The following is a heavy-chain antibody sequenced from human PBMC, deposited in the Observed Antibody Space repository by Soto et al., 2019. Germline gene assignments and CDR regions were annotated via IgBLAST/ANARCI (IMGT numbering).Heavy chain of an antibody. D-gene: IGHD6-13*01. J-gene: IGHJ5*02. V-gene: IGHV4-31*03. CDR2: IYYSGST. CDR1: GGSISSGGYY. Sequence: SETLSLTCTVSGGSISSGGYYWSWIRQHPGKGLEWIGYIYYSGSTYYNPSLKSRVTISVDTSKNQFSLKLSSVTAADTAVYYCARDVVAAAQSNWFDPWGQGTLVTVSS. CDR3: ARDVVAAAQSNWFDP.